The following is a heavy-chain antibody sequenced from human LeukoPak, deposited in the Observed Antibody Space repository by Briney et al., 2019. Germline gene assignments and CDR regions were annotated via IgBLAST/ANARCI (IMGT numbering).Heavy chain of an antibody. Sequence: GGSLRLSCAASGLTFSSYAMSWVRQAPGKGLEWVSAISGSGGSTYYADSVKGRFTISRDNSKNTLYLQMNSLRAEDTAVYYCAKVKGYCSGGSCYYYYYGMDVWGHGTTVTVSS. CDR3: AKVKGYCSGGSCYYYYYGMDV. J-gene: IGHJ6*02. CDR1: GLTFSSYA. V-gene: IGHV3-23*01. D-gene: IGHD2-15*01. CDR2: ISGSGGST.